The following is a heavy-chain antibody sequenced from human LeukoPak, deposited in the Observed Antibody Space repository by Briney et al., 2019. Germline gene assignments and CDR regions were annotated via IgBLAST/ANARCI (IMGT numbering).Heavy chain of an antibody. CDR1: GYSFTSYW. D-gene: IGHD3-10*01. J-gene: IGHJ5*02. V-gene: IGHV5-10-1*01. CDR3: ARLRITMVRGVIYFDP. Sequence: GESLKISCKGSGYSFTSYWISWVRQMPGKGLEWMGRIDPSDSYTNYSPSFQGHVTISADKSISTAYLQWSSLKASDTAMYYCARLRITMVRGVIYFDPWGQGTLATVSS. CDR2: IDPSDSYT.